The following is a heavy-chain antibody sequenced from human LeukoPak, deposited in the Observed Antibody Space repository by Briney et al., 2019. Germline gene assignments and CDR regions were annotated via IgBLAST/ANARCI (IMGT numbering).Heavy chain of an antibody. V-gene: IGHV3-74*01. D-gene: IGHD2/OR15-2a*01. J-gene: IGHJ4*02. Sequence: GGSLRLSCAASGFTFSSYWMHWVRQAPGKGLVWVSRINTDGSTTNYADSVKGRFTIYRDNAKNTLYLRTNSLRADDTAVYFCAREEYDNWGQGTLVTVSS. CDR1: GFTFSSYW. CDR2: INTDGSTT. CDR3: AREEYDN.